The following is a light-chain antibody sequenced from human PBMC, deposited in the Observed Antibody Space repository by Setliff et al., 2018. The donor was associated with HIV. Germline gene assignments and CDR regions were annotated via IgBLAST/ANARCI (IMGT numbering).Light chain of an antibody. V-gene: IGLV2-23*01. J-gene: IGLJ1*01. CDR3: CSNTGSNTYV. CDR1: SGDVGRYNL. Sequence: QSVLAQPASVSGSPGQSITISCTGTSGDVGRYNLVSWYQQQPGKPSKLMIYQASKRPSGVSNRFSGSKSGNTASLTISGLQVEDEADYYCCSNTGSNTYVFGTGTKVTVL. CDR2: QAS.